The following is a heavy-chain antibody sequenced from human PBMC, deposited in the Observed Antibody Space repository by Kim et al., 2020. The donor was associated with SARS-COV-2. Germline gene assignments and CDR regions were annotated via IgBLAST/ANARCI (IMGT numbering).Heavy chain of an antibody. CDR2: MNPNSGNT. J-gene: IGHJ6*02. CDR1: GYTFTSYD. V-gene: IGHV1-8*01. D-gene: IGHD4-17*01. CDR3: ARAKGDGDYLYYYYYGMDV. Sequence: ASVKVSCKASGYTFTSYDINWVRQATGQGLEWMGWMNPNSGNTGYAQKFQGRVTMTRNTSISTAYMELSSLRSEDTAVYYCARAKGDGDYLYYYYYGMDVWGQGTTVTVSS.